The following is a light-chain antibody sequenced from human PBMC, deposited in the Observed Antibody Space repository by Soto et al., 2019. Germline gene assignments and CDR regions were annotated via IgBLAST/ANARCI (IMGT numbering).Light chain of an antibody. V-gene: IGKV3-11*01. CDR2: DAS. CDR1: QSVSSY. CDR3: QQRSNWPTT. J-gene: IGKJ2*01. Sequence: EIVLTQSPATLSLSPGERATLSCRASQSVSSYLAWYQQKPGQAPRLRIYDASNRATGIPARFSGSGSGTDFTLTISSLEPEDFAFYYCQQRSNWPTTFGQGTKLEIK.